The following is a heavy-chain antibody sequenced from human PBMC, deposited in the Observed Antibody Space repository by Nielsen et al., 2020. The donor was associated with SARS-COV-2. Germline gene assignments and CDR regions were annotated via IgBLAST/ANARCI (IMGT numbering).Heavy chain of an antibody. D-gene: IGHD3-10*01. J-gene: IGHJ4*02. CDR2: IKSKTDGGTS. V-gene: IGHV3-15*01. Sequence: VRQAPGKGLEWVGRIKSKTDGGTSDYAAPVKGRFTISRDDSKNTLYLQMNSLRAEDTAVYYCAKDRRVLLWFGELLPFDYWGQGTLVTVSS. CDR3: AKDRRVLLWFGELLPFDY.